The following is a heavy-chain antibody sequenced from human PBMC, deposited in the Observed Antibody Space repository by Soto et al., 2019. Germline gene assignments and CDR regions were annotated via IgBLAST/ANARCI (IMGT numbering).Heavy chain of an antibody. V-gene: IGHV3-21*01. CDR1: GFTFSSYS. D-gene: IGHD3-3*01. CDR3: ARDRVWSGYAIHQRSTNWFDP. Sequence: GGSLRLSCAASGFTFSSYSMNWVRQAPGKGLEWVSSISSSSSYIYYADSVKGRFTISRDNAKNSLYLQMNSLRAEDTAVYYCARDRVWSGYAIHQRSTNWFDPWGQGTLVTVSS. CDR2: ISSSSSYI. J-gene: IGHJ5*02.